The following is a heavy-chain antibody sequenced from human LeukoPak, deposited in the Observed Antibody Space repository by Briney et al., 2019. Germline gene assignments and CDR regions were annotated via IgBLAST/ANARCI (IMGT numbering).Heavy chain of an antibody. CDR2: ISYDGSNK. CDR3: AKEGRWLQLDYFDY. V-gene: IGHV3-30*18. D-gene: IGHD5-24*01. J-gene: IGHJ4*02. CDR1: GFTFSSYG. Sequence: GGSLRLSCAASGFTFSSYGMHWVRQAPGKGLEWVAVISYDGSNKYYADSVKGRFTISRDNSKNTLYLQMNSLRAEDTAVYYCAKEGRWLQLDYFDYWGQGTLVTVSS.